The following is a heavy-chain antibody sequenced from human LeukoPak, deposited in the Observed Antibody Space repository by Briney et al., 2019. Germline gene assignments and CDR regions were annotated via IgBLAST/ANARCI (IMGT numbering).Heavy chain of an antibody. D-gene: IGHD6-13*01. CDR2: IYLGEPDT. V-gene: IGHV5-51*04. CDR3: ARTYSSSWYYIDY. Sequence: GDSLKISGKGFGYCFTSYWIGGARQMPGKGLDGMGIIYLGEPDTRYSPSLPGQVTISAEKPISTAYLQWSTLKASDTAMYYCARTYSSSWYYIDYWGQGTPVTVSS. J-gene: IGHJ4*02. CDR1: GYCFTSYW.